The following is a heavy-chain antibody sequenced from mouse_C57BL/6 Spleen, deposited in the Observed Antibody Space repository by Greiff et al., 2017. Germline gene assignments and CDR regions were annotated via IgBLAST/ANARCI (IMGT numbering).Heavy chain of an antibody. Sequence: EVMLVESGGGLVKPGGSLKLSCAASGFTFSSYAMSWVRQTPEKRLEWVATISDGGSYTYYPDNVKGRFTISRDNAKNNLYLQMSHLKSEDTAMYYCERDRFYYGSSRHAMDYWGQGTSVTVSS. D-gene: IGHD1-1*01. CDR1: GFTFSSYA. CDR3: ERDRFYYGSSRHAMDY. V-gene: IGHV5-4*01. CDR2: ISDGGSYT. J-gene: IGHJ4*01.